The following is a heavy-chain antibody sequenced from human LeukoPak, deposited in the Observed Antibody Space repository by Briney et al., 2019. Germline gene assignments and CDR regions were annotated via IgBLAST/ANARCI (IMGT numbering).Heavy chain of an antibody. J-gene: IGHJ4*02. CDR3: AARVGPMAIDY. Sequence: APVKVSSKASGYTFTRYGISCVRQAPGPGLEWMGWISAYNGNTNYAQKLHGRVTMTTDTSTSTAYMELRSLRSDDTAVYYCAARVGPMAIDYWGQGTLVTVSS. D-gene: IGHD3-10*01. V-gene: IGHV1-18*04. CDR2: ISAYNGNT. CDR1: GYTFTRYG.